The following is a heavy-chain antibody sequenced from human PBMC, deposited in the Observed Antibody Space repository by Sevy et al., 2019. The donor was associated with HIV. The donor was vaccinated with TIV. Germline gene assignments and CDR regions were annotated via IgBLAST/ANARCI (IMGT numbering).Heavy chain of an antibody. D-gene: IGHD1-26*01. J-gene: IGHJ4*02. Sequence: GGSLRLSCAASEFTFSSYNMNWVRQAPGKGLEWVSSISGSSNYIYYAESVKGRFRISRDNVKDTLYLQMNSLRADDTAVYYCARGPPDESYDYFDYWGQGTLVTVSS. CDR2: ISGSSNYI. V-gene: IGHV3-21*06. CDR1: EFTFSSYN. CDR3: ARGPPDESYDYFDY.